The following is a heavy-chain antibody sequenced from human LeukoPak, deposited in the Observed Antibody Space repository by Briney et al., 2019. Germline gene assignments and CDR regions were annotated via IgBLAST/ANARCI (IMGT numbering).Heavy chain of an antibody. CDR3: ARVAVSYYYIDV. J-gene: IGHJ6*03. CDR1: GGSISSYY. Sequence: PSETLSLTCTVSGGSISSYYWSWIRQRAGKGREWIGRIYTSGSTNYHPSLKSRVTMSVATSNNHYSLQLSSVTAAATAVYYSARVAVSYYYIDVWGKGTTVTISS. CDR2: IYTSGST. V-gene: IGHV4-4*07.